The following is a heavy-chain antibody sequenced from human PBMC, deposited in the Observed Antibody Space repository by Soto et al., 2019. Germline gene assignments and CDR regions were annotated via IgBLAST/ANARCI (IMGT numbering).Heavy chain of an antibody. D-gene: IGHD6-6*01. CDR3: AKEENSSSPAGRFYYYYYYMDV. CDR1: GFTFSSYG. CDR2: ISYDGSNK. J-gene: IGHJ6*03. Sequence: GGSLRLSCAASGFTFSSYGMHWVRQAPGKGLEWVAVISYDGSNKYYADSVKGRFTISRDNSKNTLYLQMNSLRAEDTAVYYCAKEENSSSPAGRFYYYYYYMDVWGKGTTVTVSS. V-gene: IGHV3-30*18.